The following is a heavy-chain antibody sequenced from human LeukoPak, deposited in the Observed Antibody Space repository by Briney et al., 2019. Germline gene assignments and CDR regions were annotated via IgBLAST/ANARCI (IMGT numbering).Heavy chain of an antibody. CDR3: AKSKCGGGCYSLGLADY. J-gene: IGHJ4*02. D-gene: IGHD2-21*02. V-gene: IGHV3-23*01. CDR1: GFTFSSYA. Sequence: GGSLRLSCAASGFTFSSYAMSWVRQAPGKGLEWVSAISGSGGSTYYADSVKGRFTISRDNSKNTLYLQMNSLRAEDTAVYYCAKSKCGGGCYSLGLADYWGQGTLVTVSS. CDR2: ISGSGGST.